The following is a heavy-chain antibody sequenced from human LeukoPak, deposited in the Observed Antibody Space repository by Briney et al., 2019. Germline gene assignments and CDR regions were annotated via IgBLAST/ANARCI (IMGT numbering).Heavy chain of an antibody. CDR2: LYYSGST. D-gene: IGHD6-6*01. Sequence: KPSETLSLTCTVSGDSVSRDSWSWIRQAPGKGLEWIGDLYYSGSTNYDPSLKSRVTISLDTSKNQFSLKLTSVTAADTAVYYCARIIAGRLDFWGQGTLVTVSS. J-gene: IGHJ4*02. CDR3: ARIIAGRLDF. V-gene: IGHV4-59*02. CDR1: GDSVSRDS.